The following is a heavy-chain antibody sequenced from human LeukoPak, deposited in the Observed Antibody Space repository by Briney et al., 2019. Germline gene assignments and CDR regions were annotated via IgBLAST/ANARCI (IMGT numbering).Heavy chain of an antibody. CDR3: ARHRGGIRRHWFDP. D-gene: IGHD2-15*01. J-gene: IGHJ5*02. CDR1: GGSISSYY. V-gene: IGHV4-59*08. Sequence: KSSETLSLTCTVSGGSISSYYWSWIRQPPGKGLEWIGYIYYSGTTNYNPSLKSRVTISVDTSKNQFSLKVTSVTAADTAIYYCARHRGGIRRHWFDPWGQGTLVTVSS. CDR2: IYYSGTT.